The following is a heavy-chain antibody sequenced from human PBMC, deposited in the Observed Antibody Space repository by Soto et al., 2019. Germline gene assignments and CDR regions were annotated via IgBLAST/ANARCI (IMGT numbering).Heavy chain of an antibody. CDR2: IWYDGSSK. Sequence: PGGSLRLSCAASGFTFSTYGMHWVRQVPGKGLEWVAVIWYDGSSKYYADSVKGRFTISRDNSKNTLYLQMNSLRAEDTAVYYCARAVGVIPGSISNWFDPWGQGXXVTVSS. D-gene: IGHD3-3*01. CDR1: GFTFSTYG. CDR3: ARAVGVIPGSISNWFDP. J-gene: IGHJ5*02. V-gene: IGHV3-33*01.